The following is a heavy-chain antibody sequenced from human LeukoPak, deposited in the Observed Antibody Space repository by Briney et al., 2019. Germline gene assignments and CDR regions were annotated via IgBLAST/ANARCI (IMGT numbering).Heavy chain of an antibody. D-gene: IGHD7-27*01. CDR1: GFTFSSYG. Sequence: GGSLRLSCAASGFTFSSYGMHWVRQAPGKGLEGVAGISYDENNKYYAASVKGRFAISRDNSKNALYLQMNRLRAEDTAVYYCAQGLLTGNDAFDIWGEGTMVTVSS. CDR3: AQGLLTGNDAFDI. J-gene: IGHJ3*02. V-gene: IGHV3-30*18. CDR2: ISYDENNK.